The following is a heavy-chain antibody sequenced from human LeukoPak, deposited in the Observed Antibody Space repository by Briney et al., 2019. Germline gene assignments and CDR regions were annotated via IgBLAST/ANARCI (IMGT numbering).Heavy chain of an antibody. J-gene: IGHJ4*02. V-gene: IGHV4-34*01. Sequence: SETLSLTCAVYGGSFGGYYWSWIRQPPGKGLEWIGEINHSGSTNYNPSLKSRVTISVDTSKNQFSLKLSSVTAADTAVYSCARGPAGSIAAAGTSFDYWGQGTLVTVSS. D-gene: IGHD6-13*01. CDR1: GGSFGGYY. CDR3: ARGPAGSIAAAGTSFDY. CDR2: INHSGST.